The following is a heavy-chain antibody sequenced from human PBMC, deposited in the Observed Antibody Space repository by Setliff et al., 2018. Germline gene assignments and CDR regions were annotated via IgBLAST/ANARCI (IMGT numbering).Heavy chain of an antibody. J-gene: IGHJ6*03. V-gene: IGHV3-48*01. CDR2: IIFSRSSI. D-gene: IGHD3-3*01. Sequence: GESLKISCAASEFTFSDYSMNWVRQAPGKGLEWVSYIIFSRSSIYYADSVKGRFTISRDNAKNSLYLQMNSLRAEDTAVYYCAREFTRYYNFWSAHRYYMDVWGKGTTVTVSS. CDR1: EFTFSDYS. CDR3: AREFTRYYNFWSAHRYYMDV.